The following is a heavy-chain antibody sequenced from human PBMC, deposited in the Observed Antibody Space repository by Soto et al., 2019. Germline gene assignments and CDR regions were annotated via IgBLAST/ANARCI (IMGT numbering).Heavy chain of an antibody. CDR1: GFTFSSYS. Sequence: PVGSLRLSCAASGFTFSSYSMNWVRQAPGKGLEWVSYISSSSSTIYYADSVKGRFTISRDNAKNSLYLQMNSLRAEDTAVYYCESPTYYYDSSGPPAYWGQGTLVTVSS. V-gene: IGHV3-48*01. J-gene: IGHJ4*02. D-gene: IGHD3-22*01. CDR2: ISSSSSTI. CDR3: ESPTYYYDSSGPPAY.